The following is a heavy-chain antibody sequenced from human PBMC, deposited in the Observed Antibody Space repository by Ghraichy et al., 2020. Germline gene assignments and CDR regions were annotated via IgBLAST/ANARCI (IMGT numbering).Heavy chain of an antibody. Sequence: GVLRLSCAASGVTVSNNYMTWLRQAPGKGLELVSLIYSRGGTYYADSVKGRFTISRDSSKNTLYLQMNSLRAEDTAVYFCARNVPVTPLGYWGQGTLVTVSS. V-gene: IGHV3-53*01. CDR1: GVTVSNNY. CDR3: ARNVPVTPLGY. D-gene: IGHD4-17*01. CDR2: IYSRGGT. J-gene: IGHJ4*02.